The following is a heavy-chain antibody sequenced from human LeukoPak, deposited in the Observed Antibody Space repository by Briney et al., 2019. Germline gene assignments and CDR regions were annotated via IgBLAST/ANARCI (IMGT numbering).Heavy chain of an antibody. CDR2: ISFTGNT. Sequence: SETLSLTCTVSGGSISGYYWSWIRQSPGRRLEWIAYISFTGNTNYNPSLKSRVTISLDTSKTHFSLTLSSLTAADTAVYYCARSPPGWYYDNSGQYYFDTWGQGALVTVSS. V-gene: IGHV4-59*08. D-gene: IGHD3-22*01. J-gene: IGHJ4*02. CDR1: GGSISGYY. CDR3: ARSPPGWYYDNSGQYYFDT.